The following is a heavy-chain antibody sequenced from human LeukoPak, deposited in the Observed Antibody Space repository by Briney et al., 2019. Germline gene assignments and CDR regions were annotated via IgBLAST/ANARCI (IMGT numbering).Heavy chain of an antibody. D-gene: IGHD2-15*01. Sequence: GGSLRLSCAASGFTFTNYSMNWVRQAPGKGLEWVSYISRSTSIIYYADSVKGRFTISRDNSKNTLYLQMNSLRAEDTAVYYCAKVGGYCSGGSCSTDGFNFDYWGQGTLVTVSS. V-gene: IGHV3-48*01. CDR1: GFTFTNYS. CDR3: AKVGGYCSGGSCSTDGFNFDY. CDR2: ISRSTSII. J-gene: IGHJ4*02.